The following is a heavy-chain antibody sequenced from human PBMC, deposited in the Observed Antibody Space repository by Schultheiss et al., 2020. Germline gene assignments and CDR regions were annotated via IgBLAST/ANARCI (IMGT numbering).Heavy chain of an antibody. CDR2: ISSSGSTI. Sequence: GGCLRLSCAASGFTFSSYEMNWVRQAPGKGLQWVSYISSSGSTIYYADSVKGRFTISRDNAKNSLYLQMNSLRAEDTAVYYCASLRGYYYDSGYWGQGTLVTFSS. V-gene: IGHV3-48*03. CDR1: GFTFSSYE. J-gene: IGHJ4*02. CDR3: ASLRGYYYDSGY. D-gene: IGHD3-22*01.